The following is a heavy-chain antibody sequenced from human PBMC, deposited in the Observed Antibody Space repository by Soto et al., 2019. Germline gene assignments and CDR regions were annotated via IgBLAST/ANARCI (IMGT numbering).Heavy chain of an antibody. CDR2: ISYDGSKK. CDR1: GFTFSGYD. D-gene: IGHD3-22*01. V-gene: IGHV3-30*18. Sequence: GGSLSLSCAASGFTFSGYDIHWVRQAPGKGLEWVAVISYDGSKKYYADSVKGRFTISRDNSKNTLYLQMNSLRAEDTTVYYCAKGRQQLVXSRYYYDSSGYFYGMDVWGQGTTVTVSS. CDR3: AKGRQQLVXSRYYYDSSGYFYGMDV. J-gene: IGHJ6*02.